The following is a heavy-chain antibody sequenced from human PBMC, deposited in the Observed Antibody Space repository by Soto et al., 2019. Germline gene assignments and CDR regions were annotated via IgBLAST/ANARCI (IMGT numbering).Heavy chain of an antibody. CDR2: IRSKANSDAT. CDR1: GFTFSNAW. D-gene: IGHD2-15*01. V-gene: IGHV3-73*01. Sequence: GGSLRLSCAGSGFTFSNAWMNWVRQAPGKGLEWVGRIRSKANSDATAYGASVKGRFTISRDDSKNTAYLQMNSLKTEDTAVYYCVRYCSGGSCPDAFDIWGQGTMVTVSS. J-gene: IGHJ3*02. CDR3: VRYCSGGSCPDAFDI.